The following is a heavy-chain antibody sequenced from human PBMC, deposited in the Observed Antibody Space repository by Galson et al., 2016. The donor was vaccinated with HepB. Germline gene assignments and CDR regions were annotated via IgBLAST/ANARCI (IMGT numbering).Heavy chain of an antibody. Sequence: SLRLSCAASGFTFSRFGMNWVRQPPGKGLEWVSSISSSSSYIYYADSVKGRFTISRDNAKNSLYLQMNSLRAEDTAVCYCASASGSNVHFDSWGQGTLVTVSS. CDR3: ASASGSNVHFDS. CDR1: GFTFSRFG. D-gene: IGHD1-26*01. V-gene: IGHV3-21*01. J-gene: IGHJ4*02. CDR2: ISSSSSYI.